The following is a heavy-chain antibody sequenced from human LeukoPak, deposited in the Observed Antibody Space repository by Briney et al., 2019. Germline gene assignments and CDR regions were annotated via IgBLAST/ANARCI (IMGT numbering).Heavy chain of an antibody. Sequence: ASVKVSCKASGYTFTDYGITWVRQTPTQGLQWMGWISAYNGNTNYAQDTQGRATMTTDTSTTTAYMELRNLRSDDTAVYYCARGGRWESHTDYWGQGTLVTVSS. CDR2: ISAYNGNT. V-gene: IGHV1-18*01. CDR3: ARGGRWESHTDY. CDR1: GYTFTDYG. J-gene: IGHJ4*02. D-gene: IGHD1-26*01.